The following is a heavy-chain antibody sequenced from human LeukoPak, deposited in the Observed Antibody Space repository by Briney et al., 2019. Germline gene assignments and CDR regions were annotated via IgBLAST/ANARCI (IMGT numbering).Heavy chain of an antibody. V-gene: IGHV3-33*06. J-gene: IGHJ4*02. Sequence: GGSLRLSCAASGFTFSSYGMHWVRQAPGKGLEWVAVIWYDGSNKYYADSVKGRFTISRDNSKNTLYLQMNSLRAEDTAVYYCAKDLHSSGLPVGYWGQGTLVTVSS. CDR2: IWYDGSNK. D-gene: IGHD6-19*01. CDR3: AKDLHSSGLPVGY. CDR1: GFTFSSYG.